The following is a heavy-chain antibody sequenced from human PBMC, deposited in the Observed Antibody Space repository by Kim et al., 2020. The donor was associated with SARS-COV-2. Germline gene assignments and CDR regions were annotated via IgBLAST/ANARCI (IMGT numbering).Heavy chain of an antibody. Sequence: SETLSLTCTVSGGSISSSSYYWGWIRQPPGKGLEWIGSIYYSGSTYYNPSLKSRVTISVDTSKNQFSLKLSSVTAADTAVYYCARRGNAMGHYYYYGMDVWGQGTTVTVSS. CDR2: IYYSGST. CDR3: ARRGNAMGHYYYYGMDV. J-gene: IGHJ6*02. V-gene: IGHV4-39*01. CDR1: GGSISSSSYY. D-gene: IGHD2-2*01.